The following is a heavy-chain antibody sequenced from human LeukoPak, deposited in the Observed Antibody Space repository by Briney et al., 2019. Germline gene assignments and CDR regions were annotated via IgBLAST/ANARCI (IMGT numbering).Heavy chain of an antibody. V-gene: IGHV3-9*01. D-gene: IGHD3-3*02. CDR1: GFTFSSYA. Sequence: PGGSLRLSCAASGFTFSSYAMSWVRQAPGKGLEWVSGISWNSGSIGYADSVKGRFTISRDNAKNSLYLQMNSLRAEDTALYYCAKDLAVYYYYGMDVWGQGTTVTVSS. CDR2: ISWNSGSI. J-gene: IGHJ6*02. CDR3: AKDLAVYYYYGMDV.